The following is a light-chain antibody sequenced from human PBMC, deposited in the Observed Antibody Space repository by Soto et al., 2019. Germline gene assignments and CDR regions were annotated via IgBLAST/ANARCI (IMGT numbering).Light chain of an antibody. V-gene: IGLV4-69*01. CDR3: QTWDTGIQV. J-gene: IGLJ2*01. CDR1: SGDSHYA. Sequence: QSVLTQSPSASASLGASVKLTCNQSSGDSHYAIAWHQQQPEKGPRYLMKVNGDGSHTKGDGIPDRFSGSSSGAERYLTISSLQSEDEADYHCQTWDTGIQVFGGGTKLTVL. CDR2: VNGDGSH.